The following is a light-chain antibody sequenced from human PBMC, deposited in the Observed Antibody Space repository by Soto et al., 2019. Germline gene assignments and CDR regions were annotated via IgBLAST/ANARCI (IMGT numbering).Light chain of an antibody. CDR1: QSVSSSY. CDR3: QQYGTYTPLLRSQYS. V-gene: IGKV3-20*01. CDR2: GAS. J-gene: IGKJ2*03. Sequence: EIVLTHSPGTLSLSPGERATLSCRASQSVSSSYLAWYQQKPGQAPRLLIYGASSRATGIPDRFSGSGSGTDFTLTISRLDPENFAVYYCQQYGTYTPLLRSQYS.